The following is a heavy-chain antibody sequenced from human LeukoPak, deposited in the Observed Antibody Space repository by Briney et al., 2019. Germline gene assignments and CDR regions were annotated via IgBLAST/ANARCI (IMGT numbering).Heavy chain of an antibody. D-gene: IGHD6-19*01. CDR1: GYTFTGYY. CDR3: ARVGIAVAGTGYYYYMDV. J-gene: IGHJ6*03. Sequence: ASVKVSCKASGYTFTGYYMHWVRQAPGQGLEWMGWINTNTGNPTYAQGFTGRFVFSLDTSVSTAYLQISSLKAEDTAVYYCARVGIAVAGTGYYYYMDVWGKGTTVTVSS. V-gene: IGHV7-4-1*02. CDR2: INTNTGNP.